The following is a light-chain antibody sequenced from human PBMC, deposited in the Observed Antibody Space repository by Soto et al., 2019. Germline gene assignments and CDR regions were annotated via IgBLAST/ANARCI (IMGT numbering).Light chain of an antibody. V-gene: IGKV2-28*01. Sequence: DIVMTQSPLSLPVTPGEPASISCRSSQSLLHNDGYNFLGWYLQKPGQSPQLLIYLGSNRASGVPDRVSGSGSGTDFTLKISRVEAYDVGVYYCMQALQIPWTFGQGTKVEIK. CDR1: QSLLHNDGYNF. CDR3: MQALQIPWT. J-gene: IGKJ1*01. CDR2: LGS.